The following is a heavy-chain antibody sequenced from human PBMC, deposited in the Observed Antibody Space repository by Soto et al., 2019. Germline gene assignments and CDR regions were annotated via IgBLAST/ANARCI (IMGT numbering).Heavy chain of an antibody. D-gene: IGHD3-16*01. V-gene: IGHV1-46*01. J-gene: IGHJ6*02. CDR3: ARVGGLGWAGDYYYYYGMDV. CDR2: INPSGGST. CDR1: GYTFTSYY. Sequence: QVQLVQSGAEVKKPGASVKVSCKASGYTFTSYYMHWVRQAPGQGLEWMGIINPSGGSTSYAQKFQGRVTMTRDTSTSTVYMELSSLRSEDTAVYYCARVGGLGWAGDYYYYYGMDVWGQGTTVTVSS.